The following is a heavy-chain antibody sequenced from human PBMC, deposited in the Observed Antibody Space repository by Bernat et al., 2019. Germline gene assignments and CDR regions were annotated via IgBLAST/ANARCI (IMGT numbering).Heavy chain of an antibody. CDR3: ARHRATVSRIDWHFDL. D-gene: IGHD4-17*01. CDR1: GYTFSTYW. V-gene: IGHV5-10-1*03. CDR2: IDPSDSYT. J-gene: IGHJ2*01. Sequence: EVQLVQSGAEVKKPGESLRISCQGSGYTFSTYWITWVRQVPGKGLEWMGRIDPSDSYTNYNPSFRGNVTISADRSISAACLQWSSLKASDTAICYCARHRATVSRIDWHFDLWGRGTLVTVSS.